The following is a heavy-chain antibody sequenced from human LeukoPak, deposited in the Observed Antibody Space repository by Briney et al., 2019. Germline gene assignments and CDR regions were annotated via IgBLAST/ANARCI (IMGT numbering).Heavy chain of an antibody. Sequence: SETLTLTCAVYGGSFGGYYWSWIRQPPGKGLEWIGEINHSGSTNYNPSLKSRVTISVDTSKNQFSLKLSSVTAADTAVYYCARGPRITIFGVVIPGGAGNWFDPWGQGTLVTVSS. CDR2: INHSGST. J-gene: IGHJ5*02. CDR3: ARGPRITIFGVVIPGGAGNWFDP. V-gene: IGHV4-34*01. CDR1: GGSFGGYY. D-gene: IGHD3-3*01.